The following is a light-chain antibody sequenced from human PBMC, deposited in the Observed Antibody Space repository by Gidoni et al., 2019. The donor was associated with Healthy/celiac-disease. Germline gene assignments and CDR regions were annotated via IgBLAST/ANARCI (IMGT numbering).Light chain of an antibody. J-gene: IGKJ4*01. Sequence: IQLTQSPSSLSASVRDRVTITRRDSQGISSYLAWYQQKPGKAPKLLIYAASTLQSGVPSRFSGSGSGTDFTLTISSLQAEDVATYYCQQLNSYPRTFGGGTKVEIK. V-gene: IGKV1-9*01. CDR3: QQLNSYPRT. CDR1: QGISSY. CDR2: AAS.